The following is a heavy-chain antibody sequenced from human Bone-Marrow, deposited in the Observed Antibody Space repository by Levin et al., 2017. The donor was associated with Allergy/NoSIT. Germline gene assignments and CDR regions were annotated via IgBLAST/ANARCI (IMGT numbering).Heavy chain of an antibody. J-gene: IGHJ4*02. V-gene: IGHV4-61*01. CDR3: GSRVVDTARVTFFDS. CDR2: MYYRGSS. CDR1: GDSVSSGNYY. Sequence: PSETLSLTCTVSGDSVSSGNYYWSWIRQPPGKGLEWIGYMYYRGSSNYNPSHKSRVTISIDTSKNQFSLELTSVTAADTAVYYCGSRVVDTARVTFFDSWGQGNLVTVSA. D-gene: IGHD5-18*01.